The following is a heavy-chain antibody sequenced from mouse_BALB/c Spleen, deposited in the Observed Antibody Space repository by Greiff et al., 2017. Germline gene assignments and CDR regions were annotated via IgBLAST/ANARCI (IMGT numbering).Heavy chain of an antibody. V-gene: IGHV1S56*01. CDR1: GYTFTSYD. Sequence: VQLQQSGPELVKPGASVKISCKASGYTFTSYDINWVKQRPGQGLEWIGWIYPGDGSTKYNEKFKGKATLTADKSSSTAYMQLSSLTSENSAVYFCAREVRRGYYAMDYWGQGTSVTVSS. D-gene: IGHD2-14*01. CDR3: AREVRRGYYAMDY. J-gene: IGHJ4*01. CDR2: IYPGDGST.